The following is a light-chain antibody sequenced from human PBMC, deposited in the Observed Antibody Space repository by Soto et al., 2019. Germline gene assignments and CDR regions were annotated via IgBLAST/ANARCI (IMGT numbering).Light chain of an antibody. Sequence: ETVLTQSPGALSLSPGESGTLSCRASQSLGTNFLAWFQQKPGQAPRLLIYGASTRATGIPDRFSGSGSGTDFTLTITRLEPEDSAVYYCQRYGVSPRTFGQGTKVQIK. CDR3: QRYGVSPRT. V-gene: IGKV3-20*01. CDR2: GAS. CDR1: QSLGTNF. J-gene: IGKJ1*01.